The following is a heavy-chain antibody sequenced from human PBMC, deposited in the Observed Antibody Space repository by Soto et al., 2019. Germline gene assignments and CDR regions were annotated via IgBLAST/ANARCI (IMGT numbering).Heavy chain of an antibody. D-gene: IGHD2-2*01. V-gene: IGHV3-23*01. Sequence: GGSLRLSCAASGFTFSSYAMSWVRQAPGKGLELVSAISGSGGSTYYADSVKGRFTISRDNSKNTLYLQMNSLRAEDTAVYYCAKDPLLIVVVPAARPTTDYWGQGTLVTV. CDR1: GFTFSSYA. CDR3: AKDPLLIVVVPAARPTTDY. CDR2: ISGSGGST. J-gene: IGHJ4*02.